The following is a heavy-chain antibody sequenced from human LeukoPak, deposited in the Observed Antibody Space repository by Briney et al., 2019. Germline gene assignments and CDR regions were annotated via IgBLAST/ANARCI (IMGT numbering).Heavy chain of an antibody. D-gene: IGHD2-15*01. CDR2: IYDSGST. Sequence: SETLSLTCTMSGGAISGGYWSWIRQPPGKGLEWIGYIYDSGSTNYNPSLESRVTISRDITRDRCSLKLSSVTAADTAVYYCAGGGPVGLFEYWGRGNLVTVSS. CDR1: GGAISGGY. V-gene: IGHV4-59*01. J-gene: IGHJ4*02. CDR3: AGGGPVGLFEY.